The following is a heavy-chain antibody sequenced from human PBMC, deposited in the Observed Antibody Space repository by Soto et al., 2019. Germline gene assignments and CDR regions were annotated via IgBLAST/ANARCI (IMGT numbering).Heavy chain of an antibody. CDR2: VNMDGSTT. CDR3: ARGAEGQWLVDY. Sequence: PGGSLRLSCAGSGFTFNSYWLHWVRQAPGKGLVWVSRVNMDGSTTTYADSVKGRFTISRDNAKNTVYLLMNSLRADDTAVYYCARGAEGQWLVDYWGQGTPVTVSS. V-gene: IGHV3-74*01. CDR1: GFTFNSYW. D-gene: IGHD6-19*01. J-gene: IGHJ4*02.